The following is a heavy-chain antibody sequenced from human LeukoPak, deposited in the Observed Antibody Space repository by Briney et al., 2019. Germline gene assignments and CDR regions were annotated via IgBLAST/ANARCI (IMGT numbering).Heavy chain of an antibody. J-gene: IGHJ5*02. Sequence: GASVKVSCKASGYTFTSYGISWVRQAPGQGLEWMGWISAYNGNTNYAQKLRGRVTMTTDTSTSTAYMELRSLRSDDTAVYYCARVSPAATPLGWFDPWGQGTLVTVSS. CDR2: ISAYNGNT. CDR1: GYTFTSYG. D-gene: IGHD2-2*01. CDR3: ARVSPAATPLGWFDP. V-gene: IGHV1-18*04.